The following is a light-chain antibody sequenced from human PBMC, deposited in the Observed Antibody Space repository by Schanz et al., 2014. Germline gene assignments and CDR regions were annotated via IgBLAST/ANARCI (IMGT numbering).Light chain of an antibody. J-gene: IGKJ4*01. V-gene: IGKV3-15*01. CDR1: HSVSTN. CDR3: QQRTSFPLT. CDR2: GAS. Sequence: EILITQSPATLSVSPGQRATLSCRASHSVSTNLAWYQQKPGQPPRLLIYGASTRATGIPARFSGSGSGTDFTLTISSLEPEDFAVYYCQQRTSFPLTFGGGTKVEIK.